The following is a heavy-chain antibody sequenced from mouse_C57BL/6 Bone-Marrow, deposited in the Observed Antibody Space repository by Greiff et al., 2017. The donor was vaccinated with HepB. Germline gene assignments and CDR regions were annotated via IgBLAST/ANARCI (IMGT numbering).Heavy chain of an antibody. J-gene: IGHJ2*01. D-gene: IGHD2-2*01. Sequence: QVQLQQSGAELVKPGASVKISCKASGYAFSSYWMNWVKQRPGKGLEWIGQIYPGDGDTNYNGKFKGKATLTADKSSSTAYMQLSSLTSEDSAVYFCARSPMVTTYFDYWGQGTTLTVSS. CDR2: IYPGDGDT. V-gene: IGHV1-80*01. CDR1: GYAFSSYW. CDR3: ARSPMVTTYFDY.